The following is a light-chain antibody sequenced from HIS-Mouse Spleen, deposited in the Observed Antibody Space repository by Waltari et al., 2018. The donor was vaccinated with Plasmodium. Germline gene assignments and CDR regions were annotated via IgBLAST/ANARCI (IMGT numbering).Light chain of an antibody. Sequence: QSALTQPASVSGSPGQSITISCTGTSSDVGSYNLVSWYQQHPGKAPKLMIDEGSKRPSGVSNRFSGSKSGNTASLTISGLQAEDEAVYYCCSYAGSRMVFGGGTKLTVL. J-gene: IGLJ2*01. CDR3: CSYAGSRMV. V-gene: IGLV2-23*01. CDR2: EGS. CDR1: SSDVGSYNL.